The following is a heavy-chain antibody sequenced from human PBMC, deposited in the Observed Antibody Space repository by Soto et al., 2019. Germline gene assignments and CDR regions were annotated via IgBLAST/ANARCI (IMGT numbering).Heavy chain of an antibody. D-gene: IGHD4-17*01. CDR2: ISANSGNT. V-gene: IGHV1-18*01. CDR1: GYIFTING. Sequence: QVQLVQSGAEVKMPGASVKVSCHSSGYIFTINGISWVRQAPGQGLEWLGWISANSGNTNYAQNVQDRVILTTNTSTATAYMELRSLRSDDTAVYYCARDRKHGLDNWGQGTLVTVSS. J-gene: IGHJ4*02. CDR3: ARDRKHGLDN.